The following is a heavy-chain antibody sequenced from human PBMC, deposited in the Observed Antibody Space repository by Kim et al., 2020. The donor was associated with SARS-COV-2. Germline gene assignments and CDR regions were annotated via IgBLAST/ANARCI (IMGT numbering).Heavy chain of an antibody. V-gene: IGHV4-59*13. D-gene: IGHD6-19*01. CDR2: GYDSGST. CDR1: GGSIISYY. Sequence: SETLSLTCTVSGGSIISYYWSWIRQPPGKGLEWIWYGYDSGSTNSNPSLKSRGTISVDTSKNQFSLTLSSLTAADTAAAYCARSAGADRYGYFDLWGRG. CDR3: ARSAGADRYGYFDL. J-gene: IGHJ2*01.